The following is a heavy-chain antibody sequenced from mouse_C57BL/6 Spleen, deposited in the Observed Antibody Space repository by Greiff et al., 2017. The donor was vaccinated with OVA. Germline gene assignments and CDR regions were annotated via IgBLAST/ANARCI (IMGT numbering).Heavy chain of an antibody. J-gene: IGHJ2*01. V-gene: IGHV6-3*01. Sequence: EVQGVESGGGLVQPGGSMKLSCVASGFTFSNYWMNWVRQSPEKGLEWVAQIRLKSDNYATHSAESVKGRFTISRDDSKCIVYLQMNNLRAEDTGIYYCTGDYYDYDVVSYWGQGTTLTVSS. CDR2: IRLKSDNYAT. D-gene: IGHD2-4*01. CDR1: GFTFSNYW. CDR3: TGDYYDYDVVSY.